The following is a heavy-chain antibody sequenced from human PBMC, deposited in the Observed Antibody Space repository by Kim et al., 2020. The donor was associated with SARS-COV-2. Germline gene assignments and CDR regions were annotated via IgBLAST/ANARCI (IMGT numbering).Heavy chain of an antibody. J-gene: IGHJ5*02. CDR3: ARDDPLGLGEQTGSHMLGKNWFDP. CDR1: GGTFSSYA. Sequence: SVKVSCKASGGTFSSYAISWVRQAPGQGLEWMGGIIPIFGTANYAQKFQGRVTITADESTSTAYMELSSLRSEDTAVYYCARDDPLGLGEQTGSHMLGKNWFDPWGQGTLVTVSS. D-gene: IGHD3-16*01. V-gene: IGHV1-69*13. CDR2: IIPIFGTA.